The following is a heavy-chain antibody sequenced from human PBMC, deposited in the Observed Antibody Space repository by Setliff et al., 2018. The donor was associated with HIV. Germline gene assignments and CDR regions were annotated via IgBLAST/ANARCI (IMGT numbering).Heavy chain of an antibody. J-gene: IGHJ3*02. D-gene: IGHD5-18*01. CDR2: ISWNSGSI. Sequence: GGSLRLSCAASGFTFSSYGMHWVRQAPGKGLEYVSGISWNSGSIVYADSVKGRFTISRDNAKNSLYLQMNSLGAEDTALYYCAKKARRGYSYDDAFDIWGQGTLVTVSS. CDR1: GFTFSSYG. V-gene: IGHV3-9*01. CDR3: AKKARRGYSYDDAFDI.